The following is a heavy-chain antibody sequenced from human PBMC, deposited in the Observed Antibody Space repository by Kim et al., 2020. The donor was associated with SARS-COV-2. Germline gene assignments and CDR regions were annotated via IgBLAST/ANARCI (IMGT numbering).Heavy chain of an antibody. D-gene: IGHD3-10*01. J-gene: IGHJ4*02. CDR2: ISGSGGST. Sequence: GGSLRLSCAASGFTFSSYAMSWVRQAPGKGLEWVSAISGSGGSTYYADSVKDRFTISRDNSKNTLYLQMNSLRAEDTAVYYCAKGSYYGSGTMGYFDYWGQGTLVTVSS. V-gene: IGHV3-23*01. CDR1: GFTFSSYA. CDR3: AKGSYYGSGTMGYFDY.